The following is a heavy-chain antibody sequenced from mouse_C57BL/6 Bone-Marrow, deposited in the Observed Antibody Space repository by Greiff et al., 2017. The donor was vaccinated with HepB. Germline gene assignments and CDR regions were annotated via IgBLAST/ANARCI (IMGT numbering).Heavy chain of an antibody. V-gene: IGHV1-15*01. Sequence: VKLMESGAELVRPGASVTLSCKASGYTFTDYEMHWVKQTPVHGLEWIGAIDPETGGTAYNQKFKGKAILTADKSSSTAYMELRSLTSEDSAVYYCTRWIYDGYSEFAYWGQGTLVTVSA. D-gene: IGHD2-3*01. CDR1: GYTFTDYE. CDR2: IDPETGGT. J-gene: IGHJ3*01. CDR3: TRWIYDGYSEFAY.